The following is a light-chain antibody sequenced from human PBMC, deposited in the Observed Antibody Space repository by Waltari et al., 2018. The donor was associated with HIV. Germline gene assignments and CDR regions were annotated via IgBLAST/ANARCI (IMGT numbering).Light chain of an antibody. CDR1: NLQSNS. J-gene: IGLJ2*01. CDR3: HMWDTTRVL. V-gene: IGLV3-21*04. Sequence: SYVLTQPPSVSVAPGKTASITCAGTNLQSNSVHWDLQKAGQAPVFVIFDDTDRRSGIPVRFSGSKSGNTATLTISRVEAGDEADYYCHMWDTTRVLFGGGTKLTVL. CDR2: DDT.